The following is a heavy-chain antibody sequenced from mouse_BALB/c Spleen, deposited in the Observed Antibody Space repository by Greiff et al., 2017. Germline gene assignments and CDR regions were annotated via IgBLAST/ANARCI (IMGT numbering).Heavy chain of an antibody. CDR3: ARGRKYEDAMAY. CDR1: GFTFSSYT. Sequence: EVQLVESGGGLVKPGGSLKLSCAASGFTFSSYTMSWVRQTPEKRLEWVATISSGGGNTYYPDSVKGRFTISRDNAKNNLYLQMSSLRSEDTALYYYARGRKYEDAMAYWGQGTSVTVSS. CDR2: ISSGGGNT. J-gene: IGHJ4*01. V-gene: IGHV5-9*03. D-gene: IGHD2-14*01.